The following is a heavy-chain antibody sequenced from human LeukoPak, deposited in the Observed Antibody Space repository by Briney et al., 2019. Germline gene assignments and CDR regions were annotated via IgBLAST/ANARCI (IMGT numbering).Heavy chain of an antibody. CDR1: GYTFTNYA. Sequence: ASVKVSCKASGYTFTNYAMHWVRQAPGQRLEWMGWINAGNGNTKYSQKFRGRVTITRDTSASTAYMELSSLRSEDTAVYYCATTTVPYCGGDCPLDYWGQGTLVTVSS. CDR2: INAGNGNT. D-gene: IGHD2-21*02. CDR3: ATTTVPYCGGDCPLDY. J-gene: IGHJ4*02. V-gene: IGHV1-3*01.